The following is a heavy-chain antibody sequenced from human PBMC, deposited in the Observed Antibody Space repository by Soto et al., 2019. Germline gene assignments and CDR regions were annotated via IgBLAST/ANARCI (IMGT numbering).Heavy chain of an antibody. J-gene: IGHJ4*02. CDR3: ASEKAGPLDY. Sequence: QVQLVQSGAEVKKPGASVKVSCKASGYTFTSYDINWVRQATGQGLEWMGWMNPNSGNTGYAQKCWGRVSLTRTTSISTAYMESSGLGSEDTAVYHCASEKAGPLDYWGQGSLVTVSS. CDR2: MNPNSGNT. CDR1: GYTFTSYD. V-gene: IGHV1-8*01. D-gene: IGHD6-19*01.